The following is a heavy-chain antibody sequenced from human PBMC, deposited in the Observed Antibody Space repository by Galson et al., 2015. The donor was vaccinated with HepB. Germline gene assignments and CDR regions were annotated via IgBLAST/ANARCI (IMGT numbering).Heavy chain of an antibody. CDR2: IWYDGSNK. CDR3: ARDNGPEEFYGYWY. D-gene: IGHD5-18*01. Sequence: SLRLSCAASGFTFSSYGMHWVRQAPGKGLEWVAVIWYDGSNKYYADSVKGRFTISRDNSKNTLYLQMNSLRAEDTAVYYCARDNGPEEFYGYWYWGQGTLVTVSS. CDR1: GFTFSSYG. V-gene: IGHV3-33*08. J-gene: IGHJ4*02.